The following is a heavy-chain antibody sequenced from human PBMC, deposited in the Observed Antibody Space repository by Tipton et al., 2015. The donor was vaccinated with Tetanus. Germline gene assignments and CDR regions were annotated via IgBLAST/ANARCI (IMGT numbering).Heavy chain of an antibody. CDR1: GGSIASQY. CDR2: TYIRGTT. V-gene: IGHV4-4*07. CDR3: ARDRGDNGSVNWFGP. J-gene: IGHJ5*02. Sequence: TLSLTCTVSGGSIASQYWSWIRQPAGKGLEWMGRTYIRGTTTYNHSLKSRVTISVYTSKIQMSLSLTSVTAADTAVYYCARDRGDNGSVNWFGPWGQGALVTVSS. D-gene: IGHD2-21*01.